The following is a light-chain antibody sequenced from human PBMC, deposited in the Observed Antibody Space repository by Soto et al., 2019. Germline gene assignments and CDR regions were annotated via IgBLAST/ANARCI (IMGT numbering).Light chain of an antibody. CDR1: ISDIGGYNF. Sequence: QSALTQPASVSGSPGQSITISCTGTISDIGGYNFISWYQHLPDKAPKLIIYEVSKRPSGVPDRFSGSKSGNTASLTVSGLQAEDEGDYYCCSYGGGNNFYVFGTGTKLTVL. CDR3: CSYGGGNNFYV. V-gene: IGLV2-8*01. J-gene: IGLJ1*01. CDR2: EVS.